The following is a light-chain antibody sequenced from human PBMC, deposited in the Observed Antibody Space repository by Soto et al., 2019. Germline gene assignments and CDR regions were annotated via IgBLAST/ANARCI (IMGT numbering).Light chain of an antibody. J-gene: IGKJ5*01. CDR1: QSVSIY. CDR2: DAS. Sequence: EIVLTQSPATLSLSPGERATLSCRASQSVSIYLAWYQQKPGQAPRLLIYDASTRATGIPARFSGSGSGTDFTLTISSLEPEDFAVDYCQQRFTWPPITFGQGTRLDIK. CDR3: QQRFTWPPIT. V-gene: IGKV3-11*01.